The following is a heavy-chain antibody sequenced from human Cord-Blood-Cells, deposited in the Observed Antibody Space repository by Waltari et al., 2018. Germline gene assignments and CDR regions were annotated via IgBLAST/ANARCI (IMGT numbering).Heavy chain of an antibody. CDR1: GYTFTGYY. CDR3: ARDFSSSSFAFDI. J-gene: IGHJ3*02. CDR2: FNPNSGGT. Sequence: QVQLVQSGAEVKKPGASVKVSCKASGYTFTGYYMHWVRQAPGQGLEWMGWFNPNSGGTNYARKFQGRVTMTRDTSISTAYMELSRLRSDDTAVYYCARDFSSSSFAFDIWGQGTMVTVSS. V-gene: IGHV1-2*02. D-gene: IGHD6-6*01.